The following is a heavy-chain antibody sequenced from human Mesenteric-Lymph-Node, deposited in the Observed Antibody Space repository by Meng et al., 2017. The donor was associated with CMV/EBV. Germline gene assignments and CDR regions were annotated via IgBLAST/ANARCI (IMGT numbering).Heavy chain of an antibody. J-gene: IGHJ4*02. CDR2: INWVGDNT. D-gene: IGHD5-24*01. CDR3: AKGFGPKYYNYLMNV. V-gene: IGHV3-43*01. CDR1: GFTFDSHV. Sequence: GGSLRLSCTASGFTFDSHVMYWVRQFPGKGLEWVSHINWVGDNTYYADSVKGRFTISRDNSKNSLYLQMNSLRSEDTALYFCAKGFGPKYYNYLMNVWGQGTLVTVSS.